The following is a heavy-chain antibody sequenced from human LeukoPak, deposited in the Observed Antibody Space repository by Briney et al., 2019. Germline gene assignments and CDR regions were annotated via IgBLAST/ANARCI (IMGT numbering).Heavy chain of an antibody. CDR3: AKDRYSGSRPNFLFDY. Sequence: GGSLRLSCAASGFTFSSYGMHWVRQAPGKGLEWVAVISYDGSNKYYADSVKGRFTIPRDNSKNTLYLQMNSLRAEDTAVYYCAKDRYSGSRPNFLFDYWGQGTLVTVSS. V-gene: IGHV3-30*18. CDR1: GFTFSSYG. J-gene: IGHJ4*02. CDR2: ISYDGSNK. D-gene: IGHD1-26*01.